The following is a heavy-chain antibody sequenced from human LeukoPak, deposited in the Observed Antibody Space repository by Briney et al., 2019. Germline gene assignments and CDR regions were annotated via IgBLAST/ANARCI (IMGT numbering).Heavy chain of an antibody. V-gene: IGHV1-69*05. J-gene: IGHJ3*02. Sequence: SVKVSCKASGGTFSSYAISWVRQAPGQGLEWMGGIIPIFGTANYAQKFQGRVTITTDESTSTAYMELSSLRSEDTAVYYCATPKQKGNAFDIRGQGTMVTVSS. CDR1: GGTFSSYA. CDR3: ATPKQKGNAFDI. D-gene: IGHD3-10*01. CDR2: IIPIFGTA.